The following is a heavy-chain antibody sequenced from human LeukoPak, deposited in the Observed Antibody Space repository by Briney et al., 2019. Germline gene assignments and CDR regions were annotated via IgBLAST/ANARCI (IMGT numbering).Heavy chain of an antibody. CDR2: IYHSGST. V-gene: IGHV4-38-2*02. CDR3: ARVPPPYSSGHLFDY. CDR1: GYSISSGYY. Sequence: SETLSLTCTVSGYSISSGYYWSWIRQPPGKGLEWIGSIYHSGSTYYNPSLKSRVTISVDTSKNQFSLKLSSVTAADTAVYYCARVPPPYSSGHLFDYWGQGTLVTVSS. D-gene: IGHD6-19*01. J-gene: IGHJ4*02.